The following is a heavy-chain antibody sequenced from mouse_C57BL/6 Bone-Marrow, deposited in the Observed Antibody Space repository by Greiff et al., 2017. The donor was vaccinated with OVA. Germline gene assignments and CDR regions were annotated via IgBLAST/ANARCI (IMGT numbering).Heavy chain of an antibody. CDR3: ARTAQATYAY. CDR1: GFTFSSYG. V-gene: IGHV5-6*01. J-gene: IGHJ3*01. CDR2: ISSGGSYT. D-gene: IGHD3-2*02. Sequence: EVMLVESGGDLVKPGGSLKLSCAASGFTFSSYGMSWVRQTPDKRLEWVATISSGGSYTYYPDSVKGRFTISRDNAKNTLYLQMSSLKSEDTAMYYCARTAQATYAYWGRGTLVTVSA.